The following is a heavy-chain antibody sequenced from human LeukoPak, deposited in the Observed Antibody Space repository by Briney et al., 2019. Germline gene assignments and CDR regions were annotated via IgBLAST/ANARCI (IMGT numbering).Heavy chain of an antibody. J-gene: IGHJ4*02. Sequence: GRSLRLSCAASGFTFSSYGMHWVRQAPGKGLEWVAVISYDGSNKYYADSVKGRFTISRDNSKNTLYLQMNSLRSEDTAVYYCARDEREGKDYYDSSGYFYVWGQGTLVTVST. CDR2: ISYDGSNK. V-gene: IGHV3-30*03. CDR1: GFTFSSYG. D-gene: IGHD3-22*01. CDR3: ARDEREGKDYYDSSGYFYV.